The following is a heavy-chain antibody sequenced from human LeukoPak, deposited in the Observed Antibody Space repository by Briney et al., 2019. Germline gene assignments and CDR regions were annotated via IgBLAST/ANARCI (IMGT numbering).Heavy chain of an antibody. D-gene: IGHD5-24*01. CDR2: ITHSGST. V-gene: IGHV4-34*01. CDR3: ARGPTDGYNYIYYYGMDV. Sequence: PSETLSLTCAVYGGSFSDYYWSWIRQPPGKGLEWIGEITHSGSTNYNPSLKSRATISVDTSKNQFSLKLSSVTAADTAVYYCARGPTDGYNYIYYYGMDVWGQGTTVTVSS. CDR1: GGSFSDYY. J-gene: IGHJ6*02.